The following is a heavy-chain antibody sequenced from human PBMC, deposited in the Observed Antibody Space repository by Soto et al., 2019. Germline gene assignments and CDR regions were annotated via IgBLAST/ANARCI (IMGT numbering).Heavy chain of an antibody. D-gene: IGHD2-15*01. CDR3: ARDVSVVVAASSWYYYGMDV. J-gene: IGHJ6*02. CDR2: IIPIFGTA. V-gene: IGHV1-69*13. CDR1: GGTFSSYA. Sequence: SVKVSCKASGGTFSSYAISWVRQAPGQGLEWMGGIIPIFGTANYAQKFQGRVTITADESTSTAYMELSSLRSEDTAVYYCARDVSVVVAASSWYYYGMDVWGQGTTVTVSS.